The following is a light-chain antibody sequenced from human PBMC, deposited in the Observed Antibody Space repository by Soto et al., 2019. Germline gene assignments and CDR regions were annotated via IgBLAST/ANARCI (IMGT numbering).Light chain of an antibody. CDR2: DNV. V-gene: IGLV1-51*01. CDR1: SSNIGNNF. Sequence: QSVLTQPPSVSAAPGQNVTISCSGTSSNIGNNFVSWYQHLPGTAPKILIYDNVKRPSGIPDRFSGSKSGTSASLAITGLHAEDDPDYYCKSYDRSLSGYVFGTGTKVTVL. CDR3: KSYDRSLSGYV. J-gene: IGLJ1*01.